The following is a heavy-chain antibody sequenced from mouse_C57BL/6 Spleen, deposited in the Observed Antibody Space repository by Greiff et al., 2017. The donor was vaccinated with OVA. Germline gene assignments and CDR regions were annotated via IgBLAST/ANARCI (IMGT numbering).Heavy chain of an antibody. D-gene: IGHD3-3*01. CDR2: IDPETGGT. CDR1: GYIVTDYE. CDR3: TGGRGDSDY. Sequence: VQLQQSGAELVRPGASVTLSCKASGYIVTDYEMPWVKQTPVHGLEWIGAIDPETGGTAYNQKFKGKAILTADKSSNTAYMELRSLTSEDSAVYYCTGGRGDSDYWGQGTTLTVSS. J-gene: IGHJ2*01. V-gene: IGHV1-15*01.